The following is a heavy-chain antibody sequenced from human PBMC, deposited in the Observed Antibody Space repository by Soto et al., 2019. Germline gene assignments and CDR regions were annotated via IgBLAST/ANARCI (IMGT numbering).Heavy chain of an antibody. CDR2: INHSGST. Sequence: SETLSLTCAVYGGSFSGYYWSWIRQPPGKGLEWIGEINHSGSTNYNPSLKSRVTISVDTSKNQFSLKLSSVTAADTAVYYCARGGDCSGGSCSILYIDYWGQGPLVTVS. J-gene: IGHJ4*02. D-gene: IGHD2-15*01. CDR3: ARGGDCSGGSCSILYIDY. V-gene: IGHV4-34*01. CDR1: GGSFSGYY.